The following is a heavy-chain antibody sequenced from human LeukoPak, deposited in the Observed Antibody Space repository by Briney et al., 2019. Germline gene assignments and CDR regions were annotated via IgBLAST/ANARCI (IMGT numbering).Heavy chain of an antibody. Sequence: PGGSLRLSCAASGSTVSRNYMSWVRQAPGKGLEWVSVIYSGGSTYYADSVKGRITISRDNSKNTLYLQMNSLRAEDTAVYYCARAGPSSSWHQFDYWGQGTLVTVSS. V-gene: IGHV3-66*01. CDR3: ARAGPSSSWHQFDY. J-gene: IGHJ4*02. CDR2: IYSGGST. CDR1: GSTVSRNY. D-gene: IGHD6-13*01.